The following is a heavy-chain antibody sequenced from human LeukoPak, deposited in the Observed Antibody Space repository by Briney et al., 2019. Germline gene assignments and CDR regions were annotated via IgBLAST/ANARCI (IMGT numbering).Heavy chain of an antibody. V-gene: IGHV3-48*01. Sequence: GGSLRLSCAASGLRFSSYGMNWVRQAPGKGLEWASFISSSGTTSYADSVKGRFTISRGNAKNSLYLQMNSLRAEDTAVYYCAKGMSATSGYLELEYWGQGTLVTVSS. J-gene: IGHJ4*02. CDR2: ISSSGTT. CDR3: AKGMSATSGYLELEY. CDR1: GLRFSSYG. D-gene: IGHD3-22*01.